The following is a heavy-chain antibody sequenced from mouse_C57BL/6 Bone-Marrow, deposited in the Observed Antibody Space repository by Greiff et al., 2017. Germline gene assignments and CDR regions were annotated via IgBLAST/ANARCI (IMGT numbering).Heavy chain of an antibody. J-gene: IGHJ2*01. V-gene: IGHV1-54*01. D-gene: IGHD3-2*02. CDR3: ARTAQATHYFDY. CDR2: INPGSGGT. Sequence: VMLVESGAELVRPGTSVKVSCKASGYAFTNYLIEWVKQRPGQGLEWIGVINPGSGGTNYNEKFKGKATLTADKSSSTAYMQLSSLTSEDSAVYFCARTAQATHYFDYWGQGTTLTVSS. CDR1: GYAFTNYL.